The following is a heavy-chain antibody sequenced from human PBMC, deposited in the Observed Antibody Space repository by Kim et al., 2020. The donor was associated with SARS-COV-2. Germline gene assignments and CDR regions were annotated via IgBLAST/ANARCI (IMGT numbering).Heavy chain of an antibody. Sequence: GTTALAAPVKGRFTISRDDSKNTLYLLMNSLKTEDTAVYYCTTADRSILDYWGQGTLVTVSS. J-gene: IGHJ4*02. CDR3: TTADRSILDY. CDR2: GTT. D-gene: IGHD2-15*01. V-gene: IGHV3-15*01.